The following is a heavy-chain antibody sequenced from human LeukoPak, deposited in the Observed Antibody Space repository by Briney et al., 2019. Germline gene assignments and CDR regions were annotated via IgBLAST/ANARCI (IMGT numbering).Heavy chain of an antibody. V-gene: IGHV1-24*01. Sequence: ASVKVSCKVSGYTLTELSMHWVRQAPGKGLEWMGGFDPEDGETIYAQKFQGRVTMTEDTSTDTAYMELSSLRSEDTAVYYCATDPRYCSSTSCSELTDYWGQGTLVTVSS. D-gene: IGHD2-2*01. J-gene: IGHJ4*02. CDR2: FDPEDGET. CDR1: GYTLTELS. CDR3: ATDPRYCSSTSCSELTDY.